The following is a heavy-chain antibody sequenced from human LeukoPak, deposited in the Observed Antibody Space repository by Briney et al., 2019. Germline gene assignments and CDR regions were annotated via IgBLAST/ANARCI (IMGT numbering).Heavy chain of an antibody. CDR3: AKFSNYYDSSGYYYYDWYFDL. CDR1: GGSISSYY. CDR2: IYYSGST. J-gene: IGHJ2*01. Sequence: SETLSLTCTVSGGSISSYYWSWIRQPPGKGLEWIGYIYYSGSTNYNPSLKSRVTISVDTSKNQFSLKLSSVTAADTAVYYCAKFSNYYDSSGYYYYDWYFDLWGRGTLVTVSS. D-gene: IGHD3-22*01. V-gene: IGHV4-59*01.